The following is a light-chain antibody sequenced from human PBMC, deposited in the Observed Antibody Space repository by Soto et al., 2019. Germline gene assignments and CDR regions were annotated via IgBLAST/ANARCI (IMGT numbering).Light chain of an antibody. CDR1: QGVRND. V-gene: IGKV1-6*01. CDR3: LQDSIYPWT. J-gene: IGKJ1*01. CDR2: AAS. Sequence: AIQMTQSPSSLSASVGDRVTITCRASQGVRNDLGWYQQKPGKAPKLLIYAASSLHSRVPSRFSGSGSGTDFTINISSLQPDDFATYYCLQDSIYPWTFGQGTKVEIK.